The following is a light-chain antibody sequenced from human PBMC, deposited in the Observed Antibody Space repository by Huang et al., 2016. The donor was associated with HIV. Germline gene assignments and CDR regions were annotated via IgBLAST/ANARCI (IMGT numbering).Light chain of an antibody. CDR1: QSIGTW. V-gene: IGKV1-5*03. Sequence: DIQMTQSPSTLSASVGDRVTIACRASQSIGTWLAWYQQRPGKAPKVLIYKASTLESVVPSRFSGSGSGTEFTLTISSLQPDDFATYYCHHYNTYSGFGQGTKVEIK. CDR3: HHYNTYSG. CDR2: KAS. J-gene: IGKJ1*01.